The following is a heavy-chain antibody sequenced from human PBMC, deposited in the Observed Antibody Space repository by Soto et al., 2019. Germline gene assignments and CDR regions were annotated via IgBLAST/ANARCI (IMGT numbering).Heavy chain of an antibody. CDR3: ARGNMADYYDSSGYSWGFDY. J-gene: IGHJ4*02. V-gene: IGHV1-18*01. Sequence: ASVKVSCKASGYTFTSYGISWVRQAPGQGLEWMGWISAYNGNTNYAQKLQGRVTMTTDTSTSTAYMELRSLRSDDTAVYYCARGNMADYYDSSGYSWGFDYWGQGTLVTVSS. CDR2: ISAYNGNT. CDR1: GYTFTSYG. D-gene: IGHD3-22*01.